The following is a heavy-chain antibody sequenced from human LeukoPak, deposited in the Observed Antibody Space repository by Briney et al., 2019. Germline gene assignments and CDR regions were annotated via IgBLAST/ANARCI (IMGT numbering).Heavy chain of an antibody. D-gene: IGHD6-19*01. V-gene: IGHV3-53*01. J-gene: IGHJ4*02. CDR1: GFTVSSNY. CDR2: IYSGGNT. CDR3: ACSITVAGNFDY. Sequence: GGSLRLSCAASGFTVSSNYMSWVRQAPGKGLEWVSVIYSGGNTYYGDTVKGRFTISRDNSKNMLYLQMNSLRAEDTAVYYCACSITVAGNFDYWGQGTLVTVSS.